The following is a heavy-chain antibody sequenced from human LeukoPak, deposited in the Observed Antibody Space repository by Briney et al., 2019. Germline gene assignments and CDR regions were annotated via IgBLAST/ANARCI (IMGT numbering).Heavy chain of an antibody. J-gene: IGHJ6*02. Sequence: PGGSLRLSCAASGFTFSSYDMHWVRQATGKGLEWVSAIGTAGDTYYPGSVKGRFTISRENAMNSLYLQMNSLRAEDTAVYYCARALGGSNWYYYYYGMDVWGQGTTVTVSS. CDR2: IGTAGDT. V-gene: IGHV3-13*01. D-gene: IGHD3-16*01. CDR1: GFTFSSYD. CDR3: ARALGGSNWYYYYYGMDV.